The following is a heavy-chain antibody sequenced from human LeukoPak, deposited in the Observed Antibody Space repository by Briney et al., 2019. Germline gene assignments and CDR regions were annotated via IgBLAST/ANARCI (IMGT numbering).Heavy chain of an antibody. J-gene: IGHJ3*02. CDR1: GYTFTGYY. V-gene: IGHV1-2*02. CDR3: AKAPYNWNYGVAFDI. CDR2: NNPNSGGT. D-gene: IGHD1-7*01. Sequence: ASVKVSCKASGYTFTGYYTHWVRQAPGQGLEWMGWNNPNSGGTNYAQKFQGRVTMTRDTSISTAYMELSRLRSDDTALYYCAKAPYNWNYGVAFDIWGQGTMVTVSS.